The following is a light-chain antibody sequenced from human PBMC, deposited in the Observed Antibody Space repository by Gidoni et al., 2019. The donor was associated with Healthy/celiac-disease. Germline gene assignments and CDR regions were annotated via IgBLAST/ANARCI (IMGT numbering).Light chain of an antibody. CDR1: QSVLYTFNNKNY. J-gene: IGKJ1*01. V-gene: IGKV4-1*01. CDR2: WAS. Sequence: DLVMTPSPDSLAVSLGARAATNCKSSQSVLYTFNNKNYLAWYQQKPGQPPKLLMYWASTRESGVPDRFSGSGSGTDFTLTISSLQDEDVAVYYCQQYYSTPWTFGQXTKVEIK. CDR3: QQYYSTPWT.